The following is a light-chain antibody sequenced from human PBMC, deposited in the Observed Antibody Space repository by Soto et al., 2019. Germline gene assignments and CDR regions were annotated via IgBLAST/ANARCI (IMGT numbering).Light chain of an antibody. J-gene: IGKJ5*01. CDR3: QQYHNWPIT. CDR2: DAS. Sequence: LTQAPATLSLSPGERCTLSCRASQSVSSYLAWYQHKPGQXHRXXIYDASSRATGIPARFSGSVSGTELTITISSLQSEDGEVYDGQQYHNWPITFGQGTRLEIK. CDR1: QSVSSY. V-gene: IGKV3D-15*01.